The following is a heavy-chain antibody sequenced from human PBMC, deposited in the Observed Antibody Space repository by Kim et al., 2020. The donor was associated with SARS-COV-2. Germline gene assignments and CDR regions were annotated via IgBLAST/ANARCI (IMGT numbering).Heavy chain of an antibody. Sequence: GGSLRLSCAASGLSLSYNYMTWVRQAPGKGLEWVSIIYSNGRTYYADSVKGRFTISRDNSKNMVFLQMDSLRADDTAIYYCARIKLEYCGGDCYTFDPWGQGTQVTVSS. J-gene: IGHJ5*02. CDR2: IYSNGRT. CDR1: GLSLSYNY. D-gene: IGHD2-21*02. V-gene: IGHV3-66*01. CDR3: ARIKLEYCGGDCYTFDP.